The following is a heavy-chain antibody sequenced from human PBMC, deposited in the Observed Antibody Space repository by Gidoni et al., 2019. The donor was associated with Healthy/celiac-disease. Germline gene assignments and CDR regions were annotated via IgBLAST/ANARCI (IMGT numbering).Heavy chain of an antibody. D-gene: IGHD2-2*02. CDR3: ARVVRYCSSTSCYTGAFDY. J-gene: IGHJ4*02. CDR1: GGSISSGRYY. CDR2: IYTSGST. Sequence: QVQLQESGPGLAKPSPTLSFTCTGPGGSISSGRYYWRWIRQPAGKGLEWIGRIYTSGSTNYNPSLKSRVTISVDTSKNQFSLKLSSVTAADTAVYYCARVVRYCSSTSCYTGAFDYWGQGTLVTVSS. V-gene: IGHV4-61*02.